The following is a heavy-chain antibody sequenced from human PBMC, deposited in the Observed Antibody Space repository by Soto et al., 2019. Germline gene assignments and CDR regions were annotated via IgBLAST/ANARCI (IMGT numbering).Heavy chain of an antibody. CDR2: IYHCGST. Sequence: PSETLSLTCAVSGGSIRSNNWWSWVRQSPGKGLEWSGEIYHCGSTKYSPSLKSRVTISVDKSKNQFSLNLTSVTAADTAVYFCARGPYFYDSSAYYYDYWGQGTLVT. J-gene: IGHJ4*01. CDR1: GGSIRSNNW. CDR3: ARGPYFYDSSAYYYDY. D-gene: IGHD3-22*01. V-gene: IGHV4-4*02.